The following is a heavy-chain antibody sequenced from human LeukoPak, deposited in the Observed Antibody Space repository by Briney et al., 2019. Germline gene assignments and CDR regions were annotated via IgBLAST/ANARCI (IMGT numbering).Heavy chain of an antibody. D-gene: IGHD3-9*01. V-gene: IGHV3-30*04. CDR1: GFTFSSYA. J-gene: IGHJ6*02. CDR2: ISYDGRNK. Sequence: GGSLRLSCAASGFTFSSYAMHWVRQAPGKGLEWVAVISYDGRNKYYADSVKGRFTISRDNSKNTLHLQMNSLRAEDTAVYYCARAAVDILTGYYNSYGMDVWGQGTTVTVSS. CDR3: ARAAVDILTGYYNSYGMDV.